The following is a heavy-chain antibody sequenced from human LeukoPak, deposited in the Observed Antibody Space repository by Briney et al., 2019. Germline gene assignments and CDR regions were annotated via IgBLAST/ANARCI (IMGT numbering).Heavy chain of an antibody. CDR3: ARASEYYYYMDV. Sequence: ASVKVSCKASGYTFTGYYMHWVRQAPGQGLEWMGWINPNSGGTNYAQKFQGRVTITRDTSISTAYMDVSRLRSDDTDVYYCARASEYYYYMDVWGKGTTVTVSS. CDR2: INPNSGGT. J-gene: IGHJ6*03. CDR1: GYTFTGYY. V-gene: IGHV1-2*02.